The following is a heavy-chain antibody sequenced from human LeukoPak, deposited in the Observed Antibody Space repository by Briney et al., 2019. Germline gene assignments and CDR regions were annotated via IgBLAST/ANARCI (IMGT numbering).Heavy chain of an antibody. V-gene: IGHV5-51*01. CDR3: ARLVEVAGRLDY. CDR1: GYSVTSYW. J-gene: IGHJ4*02. D-gene: IGHD6-19*01. CDR2: IYPGDSDT. Sequence: HGESLKISCKGSGYSVTSYWIGWVRQMPGKGLEWMGIIYPGDSDTRYSPSFQGQVTISAGKSISTAYLQWSRLKASDTAMYYCARLVEVAGRLDYWGQGTPVIVSS.